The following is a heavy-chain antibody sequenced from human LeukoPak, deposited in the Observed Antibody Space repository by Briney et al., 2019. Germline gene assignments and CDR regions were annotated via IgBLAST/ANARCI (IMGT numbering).Heavy chain of an antibody. D-gene: IGHD5-18*01. J-gene: IGHJ3*02. CDR3: ARDQVDTGAFDI. Sequence: PGGSLRLSCATSGFTFSSCEMNWVRQAPGKGLEWVSYISSSGSTIYYADSVRGRFTISRDNAKNSLYLQMNSLRAGDTAVYYCARDQVDTGAFDIWGQGTVVTVSS. V-gene: IGHV3-48*03. CDR1: GFTFSSCE. CDR2: ISSSGSTI.